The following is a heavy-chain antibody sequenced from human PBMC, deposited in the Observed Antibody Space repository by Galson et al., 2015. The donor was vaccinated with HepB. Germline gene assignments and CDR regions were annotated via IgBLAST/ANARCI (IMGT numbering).Heavy chain of an antibody. CDR2: VYYSGST. V-gene: IGHV4-59*01. J-gene: IGHJ6*02. Sequence: SETLSLTCTVSGGSISSYYWSWIRQPPGKGLEWIGYVYYSGSTNYNPSLKSRVTISVDTSKNQFSLKLSSVTAADTAVYYCARGGGSGSYYPRYYYYYGMDVWGQGTTVTVSS. CDR1: GGSISSYY. D-gene: IGHD3-10*01. CDR3: ARGGGSGSYYPRYYYYYGMDV.